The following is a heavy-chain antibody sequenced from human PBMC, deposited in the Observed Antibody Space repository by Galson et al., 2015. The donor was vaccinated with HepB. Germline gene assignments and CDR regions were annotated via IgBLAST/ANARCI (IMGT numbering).Heavy chain of an antibody. V-gene: IGHV1-69*02. J-gene: IGHJ4*02. Sequence: SVKVSCKASGGTFSNYIISWVRQAPGQGLEWMGKIIPLFGVSNYAQDFQDRVTITADKSTNITDMEMHSLTSGDTAVYFCVINYFDTSGYFDLWGQGTLVTVSS. CDR1: GGTFSNYI. CDR2: IIPLFGVS. CDR3: VINYFDTSGYFDL. D-gene: IGHD3-22*01.